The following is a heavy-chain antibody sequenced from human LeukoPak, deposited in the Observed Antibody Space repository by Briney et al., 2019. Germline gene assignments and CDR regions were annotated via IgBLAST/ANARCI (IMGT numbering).Heavy chain of an antibody. V-gene: IGHV3-74*01. D-gene: IGHD6-6*01. J-gene: IGHJ4*02. CDR1: GFTFSSYW. Sequence: GGSLRLSCSASGFTFSSYWMHWVRQAPGKGLVWVSRINSDGSSTSYADSVKGRFTISRDNAKNTLYLQMNSLRAEDTAVYYCARGGPYSISALDYWGQGTLVTVSS. CDR3: ARGGPYSISALDY. CDR2: INSDGSST.